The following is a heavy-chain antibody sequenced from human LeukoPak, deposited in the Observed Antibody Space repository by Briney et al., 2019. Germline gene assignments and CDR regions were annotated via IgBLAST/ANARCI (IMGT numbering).Heavy chain of an antibody. CDR1: GGSISSSSYY. D-gene: IGHD1-14*01. Sequence: SETLSPTCTVSGGSISSSSYYWGWIRQPPGKGLEWIGSIYYSGSTYCNPSLKSRVTISVDTSKNQFSLKLSSVTAADTAVYYCARRYMGQFDPWGQGTLVTVSS. J-gene: IGHJ5*02. V-gene: IGHV4-39*01. CDR2: IYYSGST. CDR3: ARRYMGQFDP.